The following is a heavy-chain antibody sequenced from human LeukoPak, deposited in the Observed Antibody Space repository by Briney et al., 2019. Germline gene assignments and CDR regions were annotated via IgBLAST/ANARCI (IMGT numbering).Heavy chain of an antibody. D-gene: IGHD3-10*01. CDR3: ARDKGQYGSGARGFTWFDP. Sequence: SETLSLTCVVSGGSISHDNWWSWVRQPPGKVLEWVGEIYHSGSSNYNPPLKSRVIVSSDMSKNKFSLMLNSATAADTAVYYCARDKGQYGSGARGFTWFDPWGQGTLVTVSS. V-gene: IGHV4-4*02. CDR1: GGSISHDNW. J-gene: IGHJ5*02. CDR2: IYHSGSS.